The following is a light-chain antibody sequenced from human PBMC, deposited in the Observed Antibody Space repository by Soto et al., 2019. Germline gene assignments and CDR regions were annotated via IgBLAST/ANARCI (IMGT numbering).Light chain of an antibody. CDR3: QQSYITPWT. Sequence: DIQMTQSPSSLSTSVGDRVTITCRASQSITNYLNWYQQKPGRVPKLLIYAASRLQSGVPSRFSGSGSGTDFTLTISSLQPEDFATYSCQQSYITPWTFGQGTKVEIK. CDR2: AAS. V-gene: IGKV1-39*01. J-gene: IGKJ1*01. CDR1: QSITNY.